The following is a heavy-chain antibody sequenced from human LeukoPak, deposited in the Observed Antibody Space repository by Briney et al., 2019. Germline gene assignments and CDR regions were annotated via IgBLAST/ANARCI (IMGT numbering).Heavy chain of an antibody. CDR2: IYHDGGT. CDR3: VGNGYYSLDN. CDR1: GDSIRSNNYY. D-gene: IGHD2-15*01. J-gene: IGHJ4*02. Sequence: PSETLSLTCSVSGDSIRSNNYYWGWIRQPPGKGLEWIGEIYHDGGTNFNPSLKSRVTISVDKSKNQFSLNLNSVTAADTAVYYCVGNGYYSLDNWGQGTLVTVSS. V-gene: IGHV4-39*07.